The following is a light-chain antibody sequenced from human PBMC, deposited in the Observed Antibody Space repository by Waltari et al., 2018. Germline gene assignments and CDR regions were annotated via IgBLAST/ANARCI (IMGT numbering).Light chain of an antibody. J-gene: IGLJ3*02. V-gene: IGLV2-14*01. Sequence: SALTQPRSVSGSPGQSVTISCTGTSSDVGGYNYVSWYQQHPGKAPKLLIFDVTNRPSGVSNRFSGSKSGNTASLTISGLQAEDESDYYCCSFASTSTWVFGGGTKLTVL. CDR2: DVT. CDR3: CSFASTSTWV. CDR1: SSDVGGYNY.